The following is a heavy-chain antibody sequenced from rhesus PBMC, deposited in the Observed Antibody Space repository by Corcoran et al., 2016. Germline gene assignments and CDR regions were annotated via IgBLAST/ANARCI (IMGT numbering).Heavy chain of an antibody. CDR1: GGSISSGYD. Sequence: QVQLQESGPGVVKPSETLSLTCAVSGGSISSGYDWSWIRHPPGKGLEWIGYIYGSSGSTKYNPSLKNRVTMSKDASRNQFSLKLSSVTAADTAVYYCARKNSGWYYFDYWGQGVLVTVSS. CDR2: IYGSSGST. J-gene: IGHJ4*01. V-gene: IGHV4-76*01. CDR3: ARKNSGWYYFDY. D-gene: IGHD6-31*01.